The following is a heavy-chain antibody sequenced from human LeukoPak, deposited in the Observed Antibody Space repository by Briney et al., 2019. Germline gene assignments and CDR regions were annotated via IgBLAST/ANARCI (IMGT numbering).Heavy chain of an antibody. V-gene: IGHV1-69*13. CDR3: AREPDSSGYYFDY. CDR1: GGTFISYA. CDR2: IIPIFGTA. D-gene: IGHD3-22*01. Sequence: GASVKVSCKASGGTFISYAISWVRQAPGQGLEWMGGIIPIFGTANYAQKFQGRVTITADESTSTAYMELSSLRSEDTAVYYCAREPDSSGYYFDYWGQGTLVTVSS. J-gene: IGHJ4*02.